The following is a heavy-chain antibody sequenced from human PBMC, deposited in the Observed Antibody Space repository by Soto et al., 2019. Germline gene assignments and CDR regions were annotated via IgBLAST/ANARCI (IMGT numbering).Heavy chain of an antibody. J-gene: IGHJ4*02. CDR3: AKDYLRASDY. V-gene: IGHV3-23*01. CDR2: ISSSVTGT. D-gene: IGHD3-16*02. CDR1: VFTFSNYA. Sequence: GGSLRLSCAASVFTFSNYAMTWVRQAPGKGLEWVSAISSSVTGTYYADSVKGRFTISRDNSKNTLYLQMNSLRAEDTALYYCAKDYLRASDYWGQGTLVTVSS.